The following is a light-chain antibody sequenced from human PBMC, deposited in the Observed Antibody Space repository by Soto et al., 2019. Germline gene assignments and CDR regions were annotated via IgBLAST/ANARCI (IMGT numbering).Light chain of an antibody. CDR3: QQYGGVPLT. V-gene: IGKV3-20*01. J-gene: IGKJ4*01. CDR2: AAS. Sequence: VLTQSPATLSLSPGERATLSCRASQTVTSAYFAWYRQTPGQPPRLLIYAASTRATGIPDRFWGGGSGTDFTLNIERLEPEDLSVYYCQQYGGVPLTFGGGTHIEI. CDR1: QTVTSAY.